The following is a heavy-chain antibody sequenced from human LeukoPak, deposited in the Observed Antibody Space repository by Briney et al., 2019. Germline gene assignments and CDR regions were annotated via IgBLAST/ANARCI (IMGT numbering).Heavy chain of an antibody. J-gene: IGHJ4*02. Sequence: SCPTLANPTHTLTLTCTFSGFSLSTSGVGVGWIRQPPGKALEWLDLFYWDDGKRYSPTQKIRLTITKDTSKNQVVLTMTDMDPVDTATYYCARIIVPQDYFDNWGQGTLVTVTA. D-gene: IGHD2/OR15-2a*01. V-gene: IGHV2-5*02. CDR3: ARIIVPQDYFDN. CDR2: FYWDDGK. CDR1: GFSLSTSGVG.